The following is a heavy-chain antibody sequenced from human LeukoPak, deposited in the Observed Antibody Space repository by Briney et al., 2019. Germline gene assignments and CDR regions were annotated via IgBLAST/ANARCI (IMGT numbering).Heavy chain of an antibody. CDR2: ISSNNNYI. Sequence: PGGSLRLSCAASGFTFSGYSMNWVRQAPGKGLEWVSSISSNNNYIYYADSVKGRFTISRDNSKNTLYLQMNSLRAEDTAVYYCAKEITTVTTPGMDVWGQGTTVTVSS. J-gene: IGHJ6*02. CDR3: AKEITTVTTPGMDV. V-gene: IGHV3-21*01. CDR1: GFTFSGYS. D-gene: IGHD4-17*01.